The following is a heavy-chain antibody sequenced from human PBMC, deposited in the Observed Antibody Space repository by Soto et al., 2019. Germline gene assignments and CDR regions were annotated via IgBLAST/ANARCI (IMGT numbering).Heavy chain of an antibody. V-gene: IGHV4-39*01. CDR1: GGSISSSSYY. CDR2: IYYSGSA. J-gene: IGHJ4*02. D-gene: IGHD6-19*01. Sequence: SETLSLTCTVSGGSISSSSYYWGWIRQPPGKGLEWIGSIYYSGSAYYNPSLKSRVTISVDTSKNQFSLKLSSVTAADTAVYYCATWLIIAVTGPPRHLAYWGQGTLVTVSS. CDR3: ATWLIIAVTGPPRHLAY.